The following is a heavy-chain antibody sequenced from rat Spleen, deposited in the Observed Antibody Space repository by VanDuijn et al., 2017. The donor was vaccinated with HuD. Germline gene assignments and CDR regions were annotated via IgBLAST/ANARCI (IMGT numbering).Heavy chain of an antibody. J-gene: IGHJ2*01. CDR2: ITTIGTNT. V-gene: IGHV5-25*01. CDR3: ATETGDY. Sequence: EVQLVESGGGLVQPGRSMKLSCAASGFTFSNYYMAWVRQAPTKGLEWVASITTIGTNTYYRDSVRGRFTLSRDNAKSTLYLQMNSLRSEDTATYYCATETGDYWGQGVMVTVSS. D-gene: IGHD4-1*01. CDR1: GFTFSNYY.